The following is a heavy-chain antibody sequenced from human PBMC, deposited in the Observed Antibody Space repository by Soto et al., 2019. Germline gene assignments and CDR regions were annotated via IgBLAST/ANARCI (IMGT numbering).Heavy chain of an antibody. V-gene: IGHV1-18*01. CDR1: GYTFTSYG. CDR3: ARGPKSQYSSGWYHYYYYCYMDV. Sequence: GASVKVSCKASGYTFTSYGISWVRQAPGQGLEWMGWISAYNGNTNYAQKLQGRVTMTTDTSTSTAYMELRSLRSDDTAVYYCARGPKSQYSSGWYHYYYYCYMDVWGKGTTVTVSS. J-gene: IGHJ6*03. CDR2: ISAYNGNT. D-gene: IGHD6-19*01.